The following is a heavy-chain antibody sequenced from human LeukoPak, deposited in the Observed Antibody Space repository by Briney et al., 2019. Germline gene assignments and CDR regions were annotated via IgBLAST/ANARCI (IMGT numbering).Heavy chain of an antibody. CDR1: GFSFSNYW. D-gene: IGHD3-10*02. CDR2: IKTDGSST. V-gene: IGHV3-74*01. Sequence: RGGSLRLSCAASGFSFSNYWMHWVRQVPGKGLMWVSRIKTDGSSTSYADSVKGRFTISRDNAKNTLYLQMNSLRVEDTAVYYCARAGRKSRGVDLVRKKETGYYYYMDVWGKGTTVTVSS. J-gene: IGHJ6*03. CDR3: ARAGRKSRGVDLVRKKETGYYYYMDV.